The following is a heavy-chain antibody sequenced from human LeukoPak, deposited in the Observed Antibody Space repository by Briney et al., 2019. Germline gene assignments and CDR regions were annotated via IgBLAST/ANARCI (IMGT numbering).Heavy chain of an antibody. CDR3: AKNPYCGGDCYSGSVDY. V-gene: IGHV3-23*01. CDR1: GFTFSSYS. J-gene: IGHJ4*02. Sequence: GGSLRLSCAASGFTFSSYSMSWVRQAPGKGLEWVSAISDSGGRTYYADSVKGRFTVSRDISKNTLYLQMNSLRAEDTAVYYCAKNPYCGGDCYSGSVDYWGQGTLVTVSS. D-gene: IGHD2-21*02. CDR2: ISDSGGRT.